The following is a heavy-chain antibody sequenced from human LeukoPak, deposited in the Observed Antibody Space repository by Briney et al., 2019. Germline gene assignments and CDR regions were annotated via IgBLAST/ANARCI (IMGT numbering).Heavy chain of an antibody. CDR3: AKDDDWGRYKH. J-gene: IGHJ1*01. V-gene: IGHV3-23*01. CDR2: ISPSGDIT. D-gene: IGHD3-9*01. Sequence: PGGSLRLSCAGSGFSFSRHGMNWVRQAPGKGLEWVSGISPSGDITYYTDSVRGRFTISRDNFKNTLSLQVNSLRAEDTAMYYCAKDDDWGRYKHWGQGTLVTVSS. CDR1: GFSFSRHG.